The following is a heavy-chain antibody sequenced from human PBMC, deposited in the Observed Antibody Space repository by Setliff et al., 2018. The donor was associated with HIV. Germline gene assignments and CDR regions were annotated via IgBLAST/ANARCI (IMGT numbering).Heavy chain of an antibody. V-gene: IGHV3-30*04. CDR3: ARDPYSYGANLYYFDY. CDR2: LRFDGSNK. Sequence: QPGGSLRLSCAASGFTFSNYAMHWVRQAPGKGLEWVAFLRFDGSNKYYADYVKGRFTISRDNSKNTLYLQMNSLSAEDTAVYYCARDPYSYGANLYYFDYWGQGTLVTVS. CDR1: GFTFSNYA. J-gene: IGHJ4*02. D-gene: IGHD4-17*01.